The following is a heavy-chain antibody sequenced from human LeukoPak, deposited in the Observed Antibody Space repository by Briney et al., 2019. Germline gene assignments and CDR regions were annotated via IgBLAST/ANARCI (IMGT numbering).Heavy chain of an antibody. D-gene: IGHD5-24*01. CDR1: GYTFTSDG. Sequence: GASVKVSCKASGYTFTSDGISWVRQAPGQGLEWMGWISAYNGNTNYAQKLQGRVTMTTDTSTSTDYMELRSLRSDDTAVYYCAREEGDGYNSYFDYWGQGTLVTVSS. CDR3: AREEGDGYNSYFDY. V-gene: IGHV1-18*01. J-gene: IGHJ4*02. CDR2: ISAYNGNT.